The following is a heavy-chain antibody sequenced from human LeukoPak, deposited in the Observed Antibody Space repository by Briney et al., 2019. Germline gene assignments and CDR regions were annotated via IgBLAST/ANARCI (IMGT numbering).Heavy chain of an antibody. Sequence: GGSLRLSCAASGFTFDDYGMSWVRQAPGKGLEWVSGINWNGGSTGYADSVKGRSTISRDNAKNSLYLQMNSLRAEDTALYYCAGYSSGYYLDGWGQGTLVTVSS. D-gene: IGHD3-22*01. V-gene: IGHV3-20*04. CDR1: GFTFDDYG. CDR2: INWNGGST. CDR3: AGYSSGYYLDG. J-gene: IGHJ4*02.